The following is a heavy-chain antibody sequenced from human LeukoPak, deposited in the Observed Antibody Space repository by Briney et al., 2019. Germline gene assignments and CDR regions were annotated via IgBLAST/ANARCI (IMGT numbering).Heavy chain of an antibody. J-gene: IGHJ3*02. CDR3: ARDGLSRDAFDI. CDR2: IYSGGST. D-gene: IGHD3-10*01. V-gene: IGHV3-66*01. CDR1: GFIVSSNY. Sequence: GGSLRLSCAASGFIVSSNYMSWVRQAPGKGLEWVSIIYSGGSTYYADSVKGRFTISRDNSKNTLYLQMNSLRAEDTAVYYCARDGLSRDAFDIWGQGTMVTVSS.